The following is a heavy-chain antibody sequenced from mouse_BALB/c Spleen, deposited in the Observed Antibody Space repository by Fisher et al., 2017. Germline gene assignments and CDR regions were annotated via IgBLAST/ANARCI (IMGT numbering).Heavy chain of an antibody. J-gene: IGHJ4*01. Sequence: KFKGKATFTVDTSSSTAYMQFNSLTSEDSAVYYCARCDGYYDYYAMDYWGQGTSVTVSS. D-gene: IGHD2-3*01. V-gene: IGHV1S34*01. CDR3: ARCDGYYDYYAMDY.